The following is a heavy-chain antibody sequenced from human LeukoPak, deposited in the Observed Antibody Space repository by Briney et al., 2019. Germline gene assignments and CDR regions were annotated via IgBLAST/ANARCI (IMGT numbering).Heavy chain of an antibody. V-gene: IGHV4-4*09. Sequence: PSETLSLTCTVSGGSISSYYWSWIRQPPGKGLEWIGYIYTSGSTNNNPSLKSRVTISVDTSKNQFSLKLNSVTAADTAVYYCARRRLGILDYWGQGTLVTVSS. CDR1: GGSISSYY. J-gene: IGHJ4*02. D-gene: IGHD7-27*01. CDR3: ARRRLGILDY. CDR2: IYTSGST.